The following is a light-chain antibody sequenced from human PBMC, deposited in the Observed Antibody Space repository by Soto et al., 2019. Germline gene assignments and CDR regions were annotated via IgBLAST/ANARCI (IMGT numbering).Light chain of an antibody. CDR1: SGDIGSYNR. Sequence: QSALTQPASVSGSPGQSITISCTGTSGDIGSYNRVSWYQQHPGKAPKLIIYEGSKRPSGVSNRFSGSKSGNTASLTISGLQAEDEADYYCCSYAGSSTPNWVFGGGTKLTVL. CDR2: EGS. V-gene: IGLV2-23*01. J-gene: IGLJ3*02. CDR3: CSYAGSSTPNWV.